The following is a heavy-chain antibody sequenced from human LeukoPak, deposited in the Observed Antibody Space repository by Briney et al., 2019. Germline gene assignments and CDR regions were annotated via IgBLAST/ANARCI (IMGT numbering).Heavy chain of an antibody. CDR1: GLTFDDYA. Sequence: GGSLRLSCAASGLTFDDYAMHWVRQAPGKGLEWVSGISWNSGSIGYADSVKGRFTISIDNAKNSLYLQMNSLRAEDTAVYYCATYSSLNRREFQYWGQGTLLTVSS. V-gene: IGHV3-9*01. D-gene: IGHD3-22*01. CDR3: ATYSSLNRREFQY. J-gene: IGHJ1*01. CDR2: ISWNSGSI.